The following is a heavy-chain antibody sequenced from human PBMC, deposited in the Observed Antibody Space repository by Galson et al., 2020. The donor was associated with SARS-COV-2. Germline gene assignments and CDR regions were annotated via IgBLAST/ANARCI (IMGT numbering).Heavy chain of an antibody. CDR3: ARQGDSSGYQYYYYYYGMDV. V-gene: IGHV4-39*01. CDR1: GGSISSSSYY. Sequence: SETLSLTCTVSGGSISSSSYYWGWIRQPPGKGLEWIGSIYYSGSTYYNPSLKSRVTISVDTSKNQFSLKLSSVTAADTAVYYCARQGDSSGYQYYYYYYGMDVWGQGTTVTVSS. J-gene: IGHJ6*02. CDR2: IYYSGST. D-gene: IGHD3-22*01.